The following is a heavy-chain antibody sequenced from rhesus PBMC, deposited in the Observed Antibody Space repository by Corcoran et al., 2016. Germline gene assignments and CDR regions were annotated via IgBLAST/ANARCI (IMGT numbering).Heavy chain of an antibody. V-gene: IGHV3-110*01. J-gene: IGHJ4*01. D-gene: IGHD6-13*01. CDR1: GFTCSDHY. CDR3: ARHTAKLAAGPRGFDY. CDR2: ISSCSGSTT. Sequence: EVQLVESGAGLVQPGGSLRLSCAASGFTCSDHYMDWVRQAPGKGLEWVSSISSCSGSTTLSPDSVKCRFTISRDNAKNTVYLQMNSMRAEDTAVYYCARHTAKLAAGPRGFDYWGQGVLVTVSS.